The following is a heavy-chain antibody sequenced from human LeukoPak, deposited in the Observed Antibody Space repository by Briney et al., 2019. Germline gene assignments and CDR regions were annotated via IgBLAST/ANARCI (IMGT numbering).Heavy chain of an antibody. J-gene: IGHJ4*01. Sequence: PGGSLRLSCATSGFPFETNAMSWVRQAPGKGLEWVATIGNTETFYADSVTGRFTITRDNSKNTINLQMNRLRVEATAIYYCAKDWIQFNRVFDCFDAWGQGTLVTVSS. V-gene: IGHV3-23*01. D-gene: IGHD2-21*01. CDR2: IGNTET. CDR1: GFPFETNA. CDR3: AKDWIQFNRVFDCFDA.